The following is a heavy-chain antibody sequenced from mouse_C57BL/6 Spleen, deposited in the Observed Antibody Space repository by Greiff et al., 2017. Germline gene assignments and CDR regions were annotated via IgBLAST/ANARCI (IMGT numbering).Heavy chain of an antibody. D-gene: IGHD3-2*01. Sequence: EVKLQESGAELVRPGASVKLSCTASGFNIKDDYMHWVKQRPEQGLEWIGWIDPENGDTEYASKFQGKATITADTSSNTAYLQLSSLTSEDTAVYYCTPRQLFAYWGQGTLVTVSA. J-gene: IGHJ3*01. V-gene: IGHV14-4*01. CDR1: GFNIKDDY. CDR2: IDPENGDT. CDR3: TPRQLFAY.